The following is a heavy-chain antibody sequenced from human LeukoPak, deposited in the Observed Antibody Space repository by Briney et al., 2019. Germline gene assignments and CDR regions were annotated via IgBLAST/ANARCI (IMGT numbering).Heavy chain of an antibody. CDR1: GFTFSNYI. Sequence: PGGSLRLSCAASGFTFSNYIMNWVRQAPGKGLEWVSSISSSGSYIYYADSVKGRFTISRDNAKNSLHLQMSSLRAEDTAVYYCARGVDGPMGLIDYWGQGTLVTVSS. D-gene: IGHD5-12*01. CDR2: ISSSGSYI. CDR3: ARGVDGPMGLIDY. V-gene: IGHV3-21*01. J-gene: IGHJ4*02.